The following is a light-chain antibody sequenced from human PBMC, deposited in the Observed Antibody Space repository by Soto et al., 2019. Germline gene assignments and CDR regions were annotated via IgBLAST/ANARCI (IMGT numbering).Light chain of an antibody. CDR2: AAS. Sequence: DIKMTQSPSSLSASVGDRVTITCRASQSISSYLNWYQQKPGKAPKLLIYAASSLQSGVPSRFSGSGSGTDFTLTISSLHPEDFATYYCQQIYSTPRTCGQGTNVDIK. CDR1: QSISSY. CDR3: QQIYSTPRT. J-gene: IGKJ1*01. V-gene: IGKV1-39*01.